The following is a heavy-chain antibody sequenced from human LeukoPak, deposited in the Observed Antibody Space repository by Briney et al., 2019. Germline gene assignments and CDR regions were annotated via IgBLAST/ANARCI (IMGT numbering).Heavy chain of an antibody. J-gene: IGHJ4*02. CDR1: GFNFNNYG. Sequence: GGSLRLSCAAWGFNFNNYGLHWVRQAPGKGLEGVAVVSYEGSKKYYADSVKGRFNIPRDNSKNTLYLHMNSLRAEDTAVYYCAKWAVLLWFGESSSGYYFDYWGQGALVTVSS. CDR3: AKWAVLLWFGESSSGYYFDY. D-gene: IGHD3-10*01. V-gene: IGHV3-30*18. CDR2: VSYEGSKK.